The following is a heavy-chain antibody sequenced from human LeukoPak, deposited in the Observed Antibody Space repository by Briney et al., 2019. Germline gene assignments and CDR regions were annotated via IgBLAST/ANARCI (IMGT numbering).Heavy chain of an antibody. Sequence: GGSLRLSCAASGFTFSSYEMNWVRQAPGKGLEWVSYISSSGSTIYYADSVKGRFTISRDNAKSSLYLQMNSLRAEDTAVYYCARRIISGWLVYFDYWGQGTLVTVSS. V-gene: IGHV3-48*03. CDR3: ARRIISGWLVYFDY. D-gene: IGHD6-19*01. CDR1: GFTFSSYE. J-gene: IGHJ4*02. CDR2: ISSSGSTI.